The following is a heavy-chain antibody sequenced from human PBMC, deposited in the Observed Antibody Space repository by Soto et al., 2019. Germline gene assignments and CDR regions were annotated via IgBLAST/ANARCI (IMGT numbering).Heavy chain of an antibody. CDR1: GFSLRNYE. V-gene: IGHV3-48*03. J-gene: IGHJ4*02. Sequence: GGSMRLSCAASGFSLRNYEINWVRKAPGKGLEWIANISGSNNNIYSTDSVRGRFTISRDNAKNSLYLQMNSLRAEDTAIYYCASERLCGADCYFFGNWGQGTQVTVSS. D-gene: IGHD2-21*02. CDR3: ASERLCGADCYFFGN. CDR2: ISGSNNNI.